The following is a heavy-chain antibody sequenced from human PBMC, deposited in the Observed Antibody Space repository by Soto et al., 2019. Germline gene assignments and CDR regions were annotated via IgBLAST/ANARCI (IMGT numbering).Heavy chain of an antibody. V-gene: IGHV2-5*01. D-gene: IGHD5-12*01. CDR2: IYWNDDK. CDR1: GFSLSTSGVG. CDR3: APLYSGYDLGYYFDY. J-gene: IGHJ4*02. Sequence: SGPTLVKPTQTLTLTCTFSGFSLSTSGVGVGWIRQPPGKALEWLALIYWNDDKRYSPSLKSRLTITKDTSKNQVVLTMTNMDPVDTATYYCAPLYSGYDLGYYFDYWGQGTLVTVSS.